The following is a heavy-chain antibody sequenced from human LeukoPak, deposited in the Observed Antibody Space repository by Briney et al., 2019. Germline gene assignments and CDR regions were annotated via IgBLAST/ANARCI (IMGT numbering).Heavy chain of an antibody. CDR1: GFTVSSNY. CDR3: AREDYYDSSGYSS. D-gene: IGHD3-22*01. J-gene: IGHJ5*02. Sequence: GGSLRLSCAASGFTVSSNYMSWVRQAPGKGLEWVSVIYSGGSTYYADSVKGRFTISRDTSKNTLYLQMNSLRAEDTAVYYCAREDYYDSSGYSSWGQGTLVTVSS. CDR2: IYSGGST. V-gene: IGHV3-53*01.